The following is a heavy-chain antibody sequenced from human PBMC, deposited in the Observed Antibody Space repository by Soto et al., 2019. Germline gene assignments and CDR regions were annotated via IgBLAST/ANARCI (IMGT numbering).Heavy chain of an antibody. CDR2: ISYDGSNK. CDR1: GFTLSSYG. J-gene: IGHJ4*02. Sequence: QVQLVESGGGVVQPGRSLRLSCAASGFTLSSYGMHWVRQAPGKGLEWVAVISYDGSNKYYADSVKGRFTISRDNSKNTLYLQMNSLRAEDTAVYYCAKVTLGTTGPTWAGKGSLDYWGQGTLVTVSS. CDR3: AKVTLGTTGPTWAGKGSLDY. D-gene: IGHD1-7*01. V-gene: IGHV3-30*18.